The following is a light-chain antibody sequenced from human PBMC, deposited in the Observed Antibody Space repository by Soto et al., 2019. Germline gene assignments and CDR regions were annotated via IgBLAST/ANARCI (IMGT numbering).Light chain of an antibody. Sequence: EIVLTQSPGTLSMSPGERATLSCRASQSISSNYLAWYQQKPGQAPRLLIYGASSRATGIPDRFSGSGSGTDFTLTISRLKAEDFAVYYCQQYGSSPRTFDQGTKVEFK. J-gene: IGKJ1*01. CDR1: QSISSNY. CDR3: QQYGSSPRT. V-gene: IGKV3-20*01. CDR2: GAS.